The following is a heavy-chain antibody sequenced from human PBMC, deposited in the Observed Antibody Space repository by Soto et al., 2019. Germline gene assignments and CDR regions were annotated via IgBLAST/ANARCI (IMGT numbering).Heavy chain of an antibody. CDR1: GFTFSSFG. CDR2: ISYEGNTK. D-gene: IGHD6-13*01. V-gene: IGHV3-30*18. Sequence: GGSLRLSCAASGFTFSSFGMHWVRQAPGKGLEWVALISYEGNTKYYADSVKGRFTISRDNSKNTLFLQMNSLRAEDTAIYYCAKRMAATQHFDYWGQGTLVTVSS. J-gene: IGHJ4*02. CDR3: AKRMAATQHFDY.